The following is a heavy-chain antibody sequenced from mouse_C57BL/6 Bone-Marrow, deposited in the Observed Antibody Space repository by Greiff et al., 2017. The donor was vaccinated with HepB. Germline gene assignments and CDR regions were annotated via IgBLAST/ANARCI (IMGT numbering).Heavy chain of an antibody. CDR1: GYSITSGYY. Sequence: EVQLQQSGPGLVKPSQSLSLTCSVTGYSITSGYYWNWIRQFPGNKLEWMGYISYDGSNNYNPSLKNRISITRDPSKNQFFLKLNSVTTEDTATYYCARAHLRQLRWFAYWGQGTLVTVSA. D-gene: IGHD3-2*02. CDR3: ARAHLRQLRWFAY. V-gene: IGHV3-6*01. J-gene: IGHJ3*01. CDR2: ISYDGSN.